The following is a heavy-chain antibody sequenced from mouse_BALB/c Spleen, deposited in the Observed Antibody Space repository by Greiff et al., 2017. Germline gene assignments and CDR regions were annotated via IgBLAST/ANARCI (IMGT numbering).Heavy chain of an antibody. CDR2: IYPGSGST. J-gene: IGHJ4*01. CDR3: TRGTTATRGAMDY. CDR1: GYTFTSYW. Sequence: LQQPGSELVRPGASVKLSCKASGYTFTSYWMHWVKQRPGQGLEWIGNIYPGSGSTNYDEKFKSKATLTVDTSSSTAYMQLSSLTSEDSAVYYCTRGTTATRGAMDYWGQGTSVTVSS. V-gene: IGHV1S22*01. D-gene: IGHD1-2*01.